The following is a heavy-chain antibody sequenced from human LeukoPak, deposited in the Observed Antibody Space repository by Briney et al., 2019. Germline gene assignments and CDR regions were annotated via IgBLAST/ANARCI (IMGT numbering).Heavy chain of an antibody. V-gene: IGHV1-46*01. CDR2: INPSGGST. D-gene: IGHD2-8*01. CDR3: AREVLMVYAFYYYYGMDV. Sequence: APVKVSCKASGYTFTSYYMHWVRQAPGQGLEWMGIINPSGGSTSYAQKFQGRVTMTRDTSTSTVYMELSSLRSGDTAVYYCAREVLMVYAFYYYYGMDVWGQGTTVTVSS. CDR1: GYTFTSYY. J-gene: IGHJ6*02.